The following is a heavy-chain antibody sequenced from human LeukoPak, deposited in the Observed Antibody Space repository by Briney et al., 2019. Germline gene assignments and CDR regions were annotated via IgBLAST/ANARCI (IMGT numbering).Heavy chain of an antibody. CDR2: IYYGGSP. D-gene: IGHD3-22*01. Sequence: SETLSLTCTISGGPISSRSYYWGWIRQPPGKGLEWIGSIYYGGSPSYNPSLSGRVTISVDTSKNQFSLRLSSVTAADMAVYYCARLPLGYYDSSGYWDYWGQGTLVTVSS. CDR3: ARLPLGYYDSSGYWDY. CDR1: GGPISSRSYY. V-gene: IGHV4-39*01. J-gene: IGHJ4*02.